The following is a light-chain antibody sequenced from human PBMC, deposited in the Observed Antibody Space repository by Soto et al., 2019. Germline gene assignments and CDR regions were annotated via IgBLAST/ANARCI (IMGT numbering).Light chain of an antibody. CDR2: KTD. J-gene: IGLJ3*02. CDR1: SANLARNS. Sequence: QSVLTQPPSASGNPGQRVTISCSGSSANLARNSVNWYQQFPGTAPKLLIPKTDQRPSGVPDRFSGSKSGTSASLAITGLQSEDEGDYYCASWDDSLHIWVFGGGTKLTVL. V-gene: IGLV1-44*01. CDR3: ASWDDSLHIWV.